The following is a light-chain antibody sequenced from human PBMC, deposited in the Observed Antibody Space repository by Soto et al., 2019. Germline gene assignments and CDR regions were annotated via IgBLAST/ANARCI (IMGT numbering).Light chain of an antibody. CDR1: QSVNSNY. Sequence: EIVLTQSPGTLSLSPGERATLTCRASQSVNSNYLGWYQKKPAQAPRLLIYAASSRATGVPDRFSGSGSGTDFTLTISRLEPEDFAVYYCQQYGRSPFTFGPGTKVDIK. V-gene: IGKV3-20*01. J-gene: IGKJ3*01. CDR2: AAS. CDR3: QQYGRSPFT.